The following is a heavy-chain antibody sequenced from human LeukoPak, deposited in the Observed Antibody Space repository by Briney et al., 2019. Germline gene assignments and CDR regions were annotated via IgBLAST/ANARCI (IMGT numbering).Heavy chain of an antibody. CDR1: GGSFIGYD. J-gene: IGHJ6*02. D-gene: IGHD5-24*01. Sequence: SETLSLTCAVYGGSFIGYDWTWIRQPPGKGLEWIGEINHSGGTNYNPSLKSRVTISVDTSKNQFSLKLSSVTAADTAVYYCARGSLLEMGGHYYYYGMDVWGQGTTVTVSS. V-gene: IGHV4-34*01. CDR2: INHSGGT. CDR3: ARGSLLEMGGHYYYYGMDV.